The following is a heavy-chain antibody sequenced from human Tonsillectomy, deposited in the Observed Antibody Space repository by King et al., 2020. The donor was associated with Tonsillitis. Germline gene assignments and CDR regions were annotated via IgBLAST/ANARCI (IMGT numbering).Heavy chain of an antibody. D-gene: IGHD3-10*01. V-gene: IGHV1-2*02. CDR3: ARDLFTGFYYFDY. CDR2: INPNSGGT. J-gene: IGHJ4*02. Sequence: QLVQSVAEVKKPGASVKVSCKASGYTFTGYYMHWVRQAPGQGLEWMGWINPNSGGTNYAQKFQGRVTMTRDTSISTAYMELSRLRSDDTAVYYCARDLFTGFYYFDYWGQGTLVTVSS. CDR1: GYTFTGYY.